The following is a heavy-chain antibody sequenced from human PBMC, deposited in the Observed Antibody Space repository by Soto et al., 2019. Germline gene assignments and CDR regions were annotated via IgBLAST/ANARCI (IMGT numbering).Heavy chain of an antibody. Sequence: PGGSLRLSCAASGFTISSYAMSWVRQAPGKGLEWVSAISGSGGSTYYADCVKGRFTISRDNSKNTLYLQMNSLRAEDTAVYYCATYYDFWREYYFDYWGQGTLVTVSS. CDR2: ISGSGGST. J-gene: IGHJ4*02. CDR1: GFTISSYA. V-gene: IGHV3-23*01. CDR3: ATYYDFWREYYFDY. D-gene: IGHD3-3*01.